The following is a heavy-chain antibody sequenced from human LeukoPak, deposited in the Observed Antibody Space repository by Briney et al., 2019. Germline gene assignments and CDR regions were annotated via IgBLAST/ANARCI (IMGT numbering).Heavy chain of an antibody. CDR2: INPNSGGA. CDR1: GYTFTDYY. V-gene: IGHV1-2*02. J-gene: IGHJ4*02. D-gene: IGHD6-19*01. Sequence: ATVNVSCKASGYTFTDYYMHWVRQPPGQGLEWMGWINPNSGGAHYAQKFQGRVSMTRDTSISTIYMELSRLTSGDTAVYYCARQASGGWYYDYWGQGTLVTVSS. CDR3: ARQASGGWYYDY.